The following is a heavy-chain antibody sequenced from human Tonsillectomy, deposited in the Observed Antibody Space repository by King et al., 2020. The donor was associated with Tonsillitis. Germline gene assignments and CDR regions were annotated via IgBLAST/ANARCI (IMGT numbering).Heavy chain of an antibody. D-gene: IGHD2-2*01. CDR2: ISRSSSTI. CDR1: GFTFSSYS. V-gene: IGHV3-48*02. J-gene: IGHJ6*02. CDR3: ARDIVVVPAAPRTKYYYYGMDV. Sequence: VQLVESGGGLVQPGGSLRLSCAGSGFTFSSYSMNWVRQAPGKGLEWVSYISRSSSTIYYADSVKGRFTISRDNAKNSLCLQMNSLRDEDTAVYYCARDIVVVPAAPRTKYYYYGMDVWGQGTTVTVSS.